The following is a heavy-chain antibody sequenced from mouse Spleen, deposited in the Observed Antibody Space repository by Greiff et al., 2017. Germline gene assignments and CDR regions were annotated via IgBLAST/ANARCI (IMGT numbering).Heavy chain of an antibody. CDR3: ARAASEVFAY. J-gene: IGHJ3*01. CDR1: GYSITSGYY. CDR2: ISYDGSN. V-gene: IGHV3-6*01. D-gene: IGHD3-2*02. Sequence: EVHLVESGPGLVKPSQSLSLTCSVTGYSITSGYYWNWIRQFPGNKLEWMGYISYDGSNNYNPSLKNRISITRDTSKNQFFLKLNSVTTEDTATYYCARAASEVFAYWGQGTLVTVSA.